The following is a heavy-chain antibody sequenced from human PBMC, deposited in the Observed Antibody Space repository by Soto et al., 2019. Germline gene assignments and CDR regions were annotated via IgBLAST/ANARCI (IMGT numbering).Heavy chain of an antibody. CDR1: GYTFTDYY. D-gene: IGHD3-10*01. V-gene: IGHV1-2*02. CDR3: ARPTLARELVH. J-gene: IGHJ4*02. Sequence: QVQLVQSGAEVKKPGASVKVSCKASGYTFTDYYLHWVRQAPGQGLEWMGWINPNNGDTSYAHNFQDRVTMTRDTAISTAYMELTSLRSDDTSVYYCARPTLARELVHWGQGTLVTVSS. CDR2: INPNNGDT.